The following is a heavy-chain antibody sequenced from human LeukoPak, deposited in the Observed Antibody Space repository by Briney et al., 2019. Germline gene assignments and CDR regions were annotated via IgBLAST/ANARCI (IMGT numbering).Heavy chain of an antibody. J-gene: IGHJ4*02. V-gene: IGHV4-34*01. CDR2: INHSGST. CDR1: SGSFSGNY. CDR3: ALRNGHSSSSGDY. D-gene: IGHD6-6*01. Sequence: SETLSLTCDVYSGSFSGNYWSWICQPPGRGLEWIGEINHSGSTNDNPSLKSRVTLSVDTSKNQVSLKLTSVSAADTAVYYCALRNGHSSSSGDYWGQGTLVTVSS.